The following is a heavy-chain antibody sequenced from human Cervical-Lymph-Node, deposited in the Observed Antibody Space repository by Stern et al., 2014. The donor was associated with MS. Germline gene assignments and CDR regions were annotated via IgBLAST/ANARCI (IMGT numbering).Heavy chain of an antibody. J-gene: IGHJ4*02. D-gene: IGHD3-22*01. CDR2: IYPGDSDT. CDR3: ARLPNYYDSSGYHGSMYYFDY. CDR1: GYSFTSYW. Sequence: EVQLVESGAEVKKPGESLKISCKGSGYSFTSYWIGWVRQMPGKGLEWMGIIYPGDSDTRYSPSFQGQVTISADKSISTAYLQWSSLKASDTAMYYCARLPNYYDSSGYHGSMYYFDYWGQGTLVTVSS. V-gene: IGHV5-51*01.